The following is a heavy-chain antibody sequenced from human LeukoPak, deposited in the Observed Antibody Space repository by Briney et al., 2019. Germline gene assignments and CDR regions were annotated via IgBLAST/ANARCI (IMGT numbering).Heavy chain of an antibody. CDR2: IIPIFGTA. Sequence: SVKVSCKASGGTFSSYAISWVRQAPGQGLEWMGGIIPIFGTANYAQKFQGRVTITTDESTSTAYMELSSLRSDDTAVYYCARRDYYDSSGYYPIWGQGTLVTVSS. CDR3: ARRDYYDSSGYYPI. CDR1: GGTFSSYA. J-gene: IGHJ4*02. D-gene: IGHD3-22*01. V-gene: IGHV1-69*05.